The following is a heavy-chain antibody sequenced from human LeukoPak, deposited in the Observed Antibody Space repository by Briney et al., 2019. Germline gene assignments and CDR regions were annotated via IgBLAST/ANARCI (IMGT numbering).Heavy chain of an antibody. Sequence: SQTLSLTCTVSGGSIRSGSYYWSWIRQPAGKGLEWIGHIYTRGTTNYNPSVKSRVTVSLETSKNQISLKLSSVTAADTAIYYCARVYTVMGATTVDHYHYYMDVWGKGTTVTVFS. CDR1: GGSIRSGSYY. D-gene: IGHD5-18*01. CDR3: ARVYTVMGATTVDHYHYYMDV. J-gene: IGHJ6*03. CDR2: IYTRGTT. V-gene: IGHV4-61*09.